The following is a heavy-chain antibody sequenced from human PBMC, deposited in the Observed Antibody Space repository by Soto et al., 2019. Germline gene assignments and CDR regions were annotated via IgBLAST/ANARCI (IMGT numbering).Heavy chain of an antibody. Sequence: QVQLVQSGAEVKKAGASVKVSCKASNYTFISYAISWVRQAPGQGLEWMGWISAYNGNTNYAQKLHGRVTMTTDTTTSTAYMELRSLRSDDTAVYYCAAGLGELSLNYWGQGTLVIVSS. CDR2: ISAYNGNT. J-gene: IGHJ4*02. D-gene: IGHD3-16*02. CDR3: AAGLGELSLNY. CDR1: NYTFISYA. V-gene: IGHV1-18*01.